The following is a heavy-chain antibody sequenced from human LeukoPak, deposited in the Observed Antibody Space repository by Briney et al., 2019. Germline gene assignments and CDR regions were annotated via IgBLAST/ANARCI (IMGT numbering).Heavy chain of an antibody. CDR3: ARDLTLTVAFDI. CDR1: RGSVTTYS. Sequence: PSETLSLTCTVSRGSVTTYSWSWIRQPAGKGLEWICRLSGSGDTYFNPSLKTRFTMSADESKNQFSLHLRSVTAADTAVYFCARDLTLTVAFDIWGQGTVVTVSS. J-gene: IGHJ3*02. V-gene: IGHV4-4*07. D-gene: IGHD3-16*01. CDR2: LSGSGDT.